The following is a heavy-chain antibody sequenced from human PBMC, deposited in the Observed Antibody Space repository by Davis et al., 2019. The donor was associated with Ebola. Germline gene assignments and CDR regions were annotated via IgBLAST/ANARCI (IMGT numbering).Heavy chain of an antibody. CDR3: ARKYNVNWFDP. CDR2: IYYSGST. Sequence: SETLSLTCAVSGGSISSSNWWSWVRQPPGKGLEWIGSIYYSGSTYYNPSLKSRVTISVDTSKNQFSLKLSSVTAADTAVYYCARKYNVNWFDPWGQGTLVTVSS. D-gene: IGHD1-14*01. CDR1: GGSISSSNW. J-gene: IGHJ5*02. V-gene: IGHV4-4*02.